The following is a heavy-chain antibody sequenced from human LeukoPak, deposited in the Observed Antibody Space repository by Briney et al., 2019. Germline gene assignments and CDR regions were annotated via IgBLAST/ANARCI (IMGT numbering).Heavy chain of an antibody. CDR2: ISGSGGST. CDR3: ANRVLRFLEPGA. J-gene: IGHJ5*02. Sequence: PGGSLRLSCAASGFTFSSYAMSWVRQAPGKGLEWVSAISGSGGSTYYADSVKGRFTISRDNSKNTLYLQMNSLGAEDTAVYYCANRVLRFLEPGAWGQGTLVTVSS. V-gene: IGHV3-23*01. CDR1: GFTFSSYA. D-gene: IGHD3-3*01.